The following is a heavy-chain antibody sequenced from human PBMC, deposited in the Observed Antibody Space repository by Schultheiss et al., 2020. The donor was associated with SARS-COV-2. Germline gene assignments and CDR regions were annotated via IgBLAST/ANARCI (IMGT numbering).Heavy chain of an antibody. Sequence: SVKVSCKASGGTFSSYAISWVRQAPGQGLEWMGGIIPIFGTANYAQKFQGRVTITAVESTSTAYMELSSLRSEDTAVYYCARGDIVVVPAAIYYYYYMDVCGKGTTVTVSS. V-gene: IGHV1-69*13. CDR1: GGTFSSYA. J-gene: IGHJ6*03. D-gene: IGHD2-2*02. CDR2: IIPIFGTA. CDR3: ARGDIVVVPAAIYYYYYMDV.